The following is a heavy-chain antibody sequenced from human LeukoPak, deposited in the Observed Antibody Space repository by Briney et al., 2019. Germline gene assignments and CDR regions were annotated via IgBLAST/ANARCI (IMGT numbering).Heavy chain of an antibody. D-gene: IGHD6-19*01. CDR1: GFTFSSYS. CDR3: ARGIAVAVHYYYYMDV. Sequence: PGGSLRLSCAASGFTFSSYSMNWVRQAPGKGLEWVSSISSSSSYIYYADSVKGRFTISRDNAKNSLCLQMNSLRAEDTAVYYCARGIAVAVHYYYYMDVWGKGTTVTISS. V-gene: IGHV3-21*01. J-gene: IGHJ6*03. CDR2: ISSSSSYI.